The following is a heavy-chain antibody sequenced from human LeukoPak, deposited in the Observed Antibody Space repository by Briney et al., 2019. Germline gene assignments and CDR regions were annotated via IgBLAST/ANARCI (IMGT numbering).Heavy chain of an antibody. J-gene: IGHJ4*02. CDR1: GFTFNNYD. Sequence: PGGSLRLSCAASGFTFNNYDMNWVRQAPGKGLEWVSYISSSSSIIYYADSVKGRFTISRDNSKNTLYLQMNSLRAEDTAVYYCARDPNYGTPFDSWGQGTLVTVSS. D-gene: IGHD2-15*01. V-gene: IGHV3-48*01. CDR2: ISSSSSII. CDR3: ARDPNYGTPFDS.